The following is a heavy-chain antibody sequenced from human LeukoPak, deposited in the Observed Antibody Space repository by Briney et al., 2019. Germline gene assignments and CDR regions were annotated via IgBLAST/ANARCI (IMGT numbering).Heavy chain of an antibody. D-gene: IGHD3-10*01. V-gene: IGHV3-30*18. CDR3: AKAAMVRGVTYYYYYMDV. CDR2: ISYDGSNK. Sequence: GRSLRLSCAASGFTFSSYGMHWVRQAPGKGLEWVAVISYDGSNKYCADSVKGRFTISRDNSKNTLYLQMNSLRAEDTAVYYCAKAAMVRGVTYYYYYMDVWGKGTTVTISS. J-gene: IGHJ6*03. CDR1: GFTFSSYG.